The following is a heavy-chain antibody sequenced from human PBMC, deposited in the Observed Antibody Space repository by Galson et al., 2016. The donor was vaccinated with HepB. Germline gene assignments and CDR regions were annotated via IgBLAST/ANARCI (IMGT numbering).Heavy chain of an antibody. Sequence: ETLSLTCAVSGDSIGSDTNWWSWVRQPPGKGLEWIGEIYHSGDTNYNPSLKSRVTMSVDTSKSQFSLRLSSVTAADTALYFCARDCTGGTCKFARPDAFDIWGQGTMVTVSS. D-gene: IGHD2-8*02. CDR2: IYHSGDT. J-gene: IGHJ3*02. V-gene: IGHV4-4*01. CDR3: ARDCTGGTCKFARPDAFDI. CDR1: GDSIGSDTNW.